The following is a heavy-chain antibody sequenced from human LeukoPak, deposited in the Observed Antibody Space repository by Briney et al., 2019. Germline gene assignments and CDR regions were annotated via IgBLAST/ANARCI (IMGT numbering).Heavy chain of an antibody. V-gene: IGHV3-9*01. Sequence: GGCLRLSCAASGFTFDDYAMHWVRQAPGKGLEWVSGIIWNSGSIGYADSVKGRFTISRDNAKNSLYLQMNSLRAEDTALYYCAKAPRRDSSGYTGDYYFDYWGQGTLVTVSS. CDR2: IIWNSGSI. J-gene: IGHJ4*02. CDR1: GFTFDDYA. D-gene: IGHD3-22*01. CDR3: AKAPRRDSSGYTGDYYFDY.